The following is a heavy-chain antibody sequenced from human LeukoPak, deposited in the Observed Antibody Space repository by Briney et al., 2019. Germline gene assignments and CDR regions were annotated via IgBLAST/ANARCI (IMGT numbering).Heavy chain of an antibody. Sequence: ASVKVSCKASGGTFSSYAISWVRQAPGQGLEWMGWISAYNGNTNYAQKFQGRVTMTTDTSTSTAYMELRSLRSDDTAVYYCARDGFFGSGIVGAFDIWGQGTMVTVSS. CDR1: GGTFSSYA. V-gene: IGHV1-18*01. CDR3: ARDGFFGSGIVGAFDI. CDR2: ISAYNGNT. J-gene: IGHJ3*02. D-gene: IGHD3-10*01.